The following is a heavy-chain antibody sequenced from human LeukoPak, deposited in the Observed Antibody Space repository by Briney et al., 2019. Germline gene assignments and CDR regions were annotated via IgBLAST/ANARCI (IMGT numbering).Heavy chain of an antibody. CDR1: GFTFNNYI. V-gene: IGHV3-21*01. CDR3: ARSPDYGDYGDYYYYYMDV. Sequence: GGSLRLSCAASGFTFNNYIMNWVRQAPGKGLEWVSSISSSSDYIYYADSVKGRFTISRDNAKNSLYLQMNSLRAEDTAVYYCARSPDYGDYGDYYYYYMDVWGKGTTVTISS. J-gene: IGHJ6*03. CDR2: ISSSSDYI. D-gene: IGHD4-17*01.